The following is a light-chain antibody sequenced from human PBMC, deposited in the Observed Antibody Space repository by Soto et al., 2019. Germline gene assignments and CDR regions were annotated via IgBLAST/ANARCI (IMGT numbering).Light chain of an antibody. CDR3: QQYYSTPPWT. CDR2: CAS. V-gene: IGKV4-1*01. J-gene: IGKJ1*01. CDR1: QSVLYSSNNKNY. Sequence: DIVMTQSPDSLAVSLGERATINCKSSQSVLYSSNNKNYLAWYQQKPAQPPTLLIYCASTRESGVPDRFSGSGSGTDFTLTISSLQDEDVAVYYCQQYYSTPPWTFGQGTKVEIK.